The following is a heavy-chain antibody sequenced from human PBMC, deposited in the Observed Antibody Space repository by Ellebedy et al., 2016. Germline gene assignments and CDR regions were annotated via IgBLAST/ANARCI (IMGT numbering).Heavy chain of an antibody. J-gene: IGHJ4*02. CDR1: GFTFSSHA. CDR3: ANVGGSGTYYNGY. CDR2: VVGSGERT. Sequence: GESLKISCEASGFTFSSHAMSWVRQAPGKGPEWVSAVVGSGERTFYAESVKGRFTISRDNSKNRLYLQMSSLKVEDTATYYCANVGGSGTYYNGYWGQGTLVTVSS. V-gene: IGHV3-23*01. D-gene: IGHD3-10*01.